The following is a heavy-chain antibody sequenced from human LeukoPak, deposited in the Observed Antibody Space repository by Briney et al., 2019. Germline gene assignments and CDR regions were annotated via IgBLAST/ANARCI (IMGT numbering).Heavy chain of an antibody. D-gene: IGHD2-8*01. V-gene: IGHV3-30*02. J-gene: IGHJ6*03. Sequence: GGSLRLSCAASGFTFSSYGMYWVRQAPGKGLEWVAYIQYDGSNEQFADSVKGRFSISRDSSKNILYLQVNSLRAEDTAVYYCAKDRCSNGIGCYYYYMDVWGKGTTVTISS. CDR3: AKDRCSNGIGCYYYYMDV. CDR1: GFTFSSYG. CDR2: IQYDGSNE.